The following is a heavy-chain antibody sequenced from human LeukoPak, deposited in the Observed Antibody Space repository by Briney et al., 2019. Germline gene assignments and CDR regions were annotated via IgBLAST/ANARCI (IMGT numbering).Heavy chain of an antibody. V-gene: IGHV4-4*02. CDR1: GASISNSNW. Sequence: PSETLSLTCAVTGASISNSNWWTWVRQPPGKGLEWIGEIYHSRSTNYKTSLKSRATISVDTSKNQFSLKLSSVTAADTAVYYCARGDPHCSSTSCYSGWFDPWGQGTLVTVSS. D-gene: IGHD2-2*01. J-gene: IGHJ5*02. CDR3: ARGDPHCSSTSCYSGWFDP. CDR2: IYHSRST.